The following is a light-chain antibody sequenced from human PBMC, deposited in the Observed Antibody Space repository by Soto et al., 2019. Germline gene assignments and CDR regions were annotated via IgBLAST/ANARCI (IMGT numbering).Light chain of an antibody. V-gene: IGLV2-14*03. Sequence: QSALTQPASVSGSPGQSITISCSGTSSDIGGYDYVSWYQHYPGKAPKLIIYDVSNRPSGVSNRFSGSKSGNTASLTVSGLQAEDEADYYCTSYAGSNIPVVFGGGTQLTVL. CDR2: DVS. CDR3: TSYAGSNIPVV. CDR1: SSDIGGYDY. J-gene: IGLJ2*01.